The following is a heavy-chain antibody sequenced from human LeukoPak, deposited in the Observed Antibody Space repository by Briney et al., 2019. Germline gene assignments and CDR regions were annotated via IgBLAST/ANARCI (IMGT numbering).Heavy chain of an antibody. Sequence: GGSLRLSCAASGFTFSSYAMSWVRQAPGKGLEWVANIKQDGSEKYYVDSVKGRFTISRDNAKNSLYLQMDSLRAEDTAVYYCARDRGSSGWYEFDYWGQGTLVTVSS. CDR3: ARDRGSSGWYEFDY. V-gene: IGHV3-7*01. J-gene: IGHJ4*02. CDR2: IKQDGSEK. CDR1: GFTFSSYA. D-gene: IGHD6-19*01.